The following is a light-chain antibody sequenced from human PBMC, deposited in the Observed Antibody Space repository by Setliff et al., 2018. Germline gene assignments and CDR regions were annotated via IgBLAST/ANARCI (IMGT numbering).Light chain of an antibody. V-gene: IGLV2-14*03. CDR1: SSDVGSYDL. CDR3: NAYASDTTYV. Sequence: QSVLTQPASVSGSPGQSITISCSGTSSDVGSYDLVSWYQQHPGKAPKLIIYGVSDWPSGVSSRFSGSKSGNTAYLTISGLQTEDEAEYYCNAYASDTTYVFGSGTKVTVL. CDR2: GVS. J-gene: IGLJ1*01.